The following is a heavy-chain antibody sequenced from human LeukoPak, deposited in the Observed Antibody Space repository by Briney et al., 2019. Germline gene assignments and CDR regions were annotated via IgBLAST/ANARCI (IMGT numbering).Heavy chain of an antibody. CDR2: IYYSGST. V-gene: IGHV4-30-4*01. Sequence: SETLSLTCTVSSGSVRSGDYYWTWIRQPPGKGLEWIGPIYYSGSTYYNPSLKSRITVSIDTSSNHFSLQLTSVTAADTAVYYCARDLGLGGGPWGPGTLVTVSS. D-gene: IGHD6-19*01. CDR3: ARDLGLGGGP. CDR1: SGSVRSGDYY. J-gene: IGHJ5*02.